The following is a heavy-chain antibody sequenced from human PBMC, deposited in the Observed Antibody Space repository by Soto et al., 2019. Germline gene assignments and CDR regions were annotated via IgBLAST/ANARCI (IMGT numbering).Heavy chain of an antibody. D-gene: IGHD6-19*01. Sequence: EVQLVESGGGLVQPGGSLRLSCLASEFTFNTYWMNWVRQAPGRGLEWVANIKDDGSEKNYVDSVKGRFTISRDNAKNSRYVQRNSLRGEDTAVYFCARDWGTPGRGSAVGYYYHYGMDVWGQGTTVTVSS. CDR1: EFTFNTYW. CDR2: IKDDGSEK. J-gene: IGHJ6*02. V-gene: IGHV3-7*05. CDR3: ARDWGTPGRGSAVGYYYHYGMDV.